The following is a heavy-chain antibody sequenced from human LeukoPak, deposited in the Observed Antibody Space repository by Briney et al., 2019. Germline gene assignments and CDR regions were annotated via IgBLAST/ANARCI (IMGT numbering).Heavy chain of an antibody. V-gene: IGHV4-34*01. CDR1: GGSFSGYY. D-gene: IGHD1-14*01. Sequence: SSETLSLTCAVYGGSFSGYYWSWIRQPPGKGLEWIGEINHSGSTNYNPSLKSRVTISVDTSRNQFSLKLSSVTAADTAVYYCARVAGSSEHPDYYYYMDVWGKGTTVTVSS. CDR3: ARVAGSSEHPDYYYYMDV. J-gene: IGHJ6*03. CDR2: INHSGST.